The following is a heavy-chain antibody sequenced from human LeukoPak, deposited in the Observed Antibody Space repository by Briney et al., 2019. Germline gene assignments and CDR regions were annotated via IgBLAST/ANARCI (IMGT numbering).Heavy chain of an antibody. CDR2: IYYSGST. CDR1: GGSISSHY. V-gene: IGHV4-59*11. CDR3: ASENNYYYYMDV. J-gene: IGHJ6*03. Sequence: SETLSLTCTVSGGSISSHYWSWIRQPPGKGLEWIGYIYYSGSTNYNPSLKSRVTISVDTSKNQFSLKLSSVTAADTAVYYCASENNYYYYMDVWGKGTTVTVSS.